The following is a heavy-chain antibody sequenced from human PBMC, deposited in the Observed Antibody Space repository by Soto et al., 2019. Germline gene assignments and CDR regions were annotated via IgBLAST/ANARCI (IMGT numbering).Heavy chain of an antibody. CDR2: IYPGDHET. V-gene: IGHV5-51*01. J-gene: IGHJ4*02. Sequence: PGESLKISCRCSGYTFSNFWIAWVRHLPGKGLEWMGIIYPGDHETTYSPSFHGKVTISADKSINTAYLQWSSLEASDSAFYYCARSPRSSPYFDYWGQGALVTVSS. D-gene: IGHD6-13*01. CDR1: GYTFSNFW. CDR3: ARSPRSSPYFDY.